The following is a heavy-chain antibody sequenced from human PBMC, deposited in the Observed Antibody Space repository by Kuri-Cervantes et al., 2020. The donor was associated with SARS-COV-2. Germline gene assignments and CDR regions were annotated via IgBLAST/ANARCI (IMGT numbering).Heavy chain of an antibody. Sequence: SVKVSCKASGGTFSSYAISWVRQAPGQGLEWMGGIIPIFGTANYAQKFQGRVTITADESTSTAYMELSSLRSEDTAVYYCASRKRERVYATRGGYFDLWGRGTLVTVSS. V-gene: IGHV1-69*13. J-gene: IGHJ2*01. D-gene: IGHD2-8*01. CDR2: IIPIFGTA. CDR1: GGTFSSYA. CDR3: ASRKRERVYATRGGYFDL.